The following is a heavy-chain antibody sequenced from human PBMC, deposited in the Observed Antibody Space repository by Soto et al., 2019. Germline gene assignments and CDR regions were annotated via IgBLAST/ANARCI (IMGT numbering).Heavy chain of an antibody. D-gene: IGHD6-19*01. CDR2: VNHNGRN. CDR1: GGSFSGYF. Sequence: NPSETLSLTCDVYGGSFSGYFWNWIRQSPGKGLEWIGKVNHNGRNNYNPSLKSRVTISLDMSKKQISLKLTSVTAANTAVYYCARGGSSDWRVAFDFWGQGTMVTV. J-gene: IGHJ3*01. CDR3: ARGGSSDWRVAFDF. V-gene: IGHV4-34*01.